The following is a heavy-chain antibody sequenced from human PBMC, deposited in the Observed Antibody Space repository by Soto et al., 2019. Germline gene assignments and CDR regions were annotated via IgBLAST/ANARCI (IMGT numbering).Heavy chain of an antibody. D-gene: IGHD3-22*01. CDR3: ATQDYYDSSGYYQLRSFDY. J-gene: IGHJ4*02. Sequence: SETLSLTCTVSGGSISSGDYYWSWIRQPPGKGLEWIGYIYYSGNTYYNPSLKSRVTISVDTSKNQFSLKLSSVTAADTAVYYCATQDYYDSSGYYQLRSFDYWGQGTLVTVSS. CDR2: IYYSGNT. CDR1: GGSISSGDYY. V-gene: IGHV4-30-4*01.